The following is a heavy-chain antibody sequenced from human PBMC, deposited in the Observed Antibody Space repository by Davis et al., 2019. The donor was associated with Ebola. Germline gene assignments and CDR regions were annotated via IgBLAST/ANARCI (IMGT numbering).Heavy chain of an antibody. CDR2: INADTGNS. V-gene: IGHV1-3*01. Sequence: AASVKVSCKASGYTFTGHAMHWMRQATGQRLEWMGWINADTGNSGYSQNFQGRVTISWDKTASTDYVQVNTLTSEDTAVYYCARGISPTGWITDYWGQGTLVTVSS. D-gene: IGHD1-14*01. CDR1: GYTFTGHA. CDR3: ARGISPTGWITDY. J-gene: IGHJ4*02.